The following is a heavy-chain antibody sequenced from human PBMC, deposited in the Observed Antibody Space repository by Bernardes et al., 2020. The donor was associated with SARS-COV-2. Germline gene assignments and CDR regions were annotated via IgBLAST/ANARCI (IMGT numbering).Heavy chain of an antibody. CDR3: VRRSPSTRPAGMPTFYYSLDV. D-gene: IGHD3-10*01. Sequence: GGSLRLSCAASGSRFGSHWMNWVRQAPGKGLEWVANIKQDGTEINYVDSVKGRFTVSRDNSMNSLYLQMNNLRAEDTAVYYFVRRSPSTRPAGMPTFYYSLDVWGQGTTVTVSS. J-gene: IGHJ6*02. CDR2: IKQDGTEI. V-gene: IGHV3-7*01. CDR1: GSRFGSHW.